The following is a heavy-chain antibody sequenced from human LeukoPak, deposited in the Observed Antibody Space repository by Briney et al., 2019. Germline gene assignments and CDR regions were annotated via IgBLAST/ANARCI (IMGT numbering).Heavy chain of an antibody. D-gene: IGHD3-16*01. CDR3: ATGSLGDPIQGNWFDP. CDR2: INHSGST. J-gene: IGHJ5*02. Sequence: SETLSLTCAVYGGSFSGYYWSWIRQPPGKGLEWIGEINHSGSTNYNPSLKSRVTISVDTPKNQFSLKLSSVTAADTAVYYCATGSLGDPIQGNWFDPWGQGTLVTVSS. V-gene: IGHV4-34*01. CDR1: GGSFSGYY.